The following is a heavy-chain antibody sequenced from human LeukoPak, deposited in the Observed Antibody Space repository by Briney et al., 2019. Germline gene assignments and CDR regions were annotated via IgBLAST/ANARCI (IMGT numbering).Heavy chain of an antibody. CDR3: ARDLEVRGVNPEYFST. Sequence: WASVKVSCKASGYIFTDYHVHWVRQAPGQGLEWVGWINPNSGVTNYAQKLQGRVTMTTDTSTSTAYMELRSLRSDDTAVYYCARDLEVRGVNPEYFSTGARAPWSPSPQ. D-gene: IGHD3-10*01. CDR1: GYIFTDYH. V-gene: IGHV1-2*02. J-gene: IGHJ1*01. CDR2: INPNSGVT.